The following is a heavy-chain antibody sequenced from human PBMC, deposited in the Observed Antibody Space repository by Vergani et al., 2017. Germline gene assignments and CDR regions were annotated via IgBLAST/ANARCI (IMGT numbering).Heavy chain of an antibody. D-gene: IGHD3-3*01. CDR2: IIPILGLA. V-gene: IGHV1-69*04. Sequence: QVQLVQSGAEVKKPGASVKVSCKASGGTFSSYAISWVRQAPGQGLEWMGRIIPILGLANYAQELQGRVTITADKSTSTAYMERSSLRSEDTAVYYCAVEGGKGVGYWGQGTLVTVSS. CDR1: GGTFSSYA. J-gene: IGHJ4*02. CDR3: AVEGGKGVGY.